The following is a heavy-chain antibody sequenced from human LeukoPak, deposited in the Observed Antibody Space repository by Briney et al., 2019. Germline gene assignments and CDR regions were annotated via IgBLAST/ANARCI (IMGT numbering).Heavy chain of an antibody. J-gene: IGHJ3*02. V-gene: IGHV3-21*01. CDR3: ARGWLTNRGAFDI. D-gene: IGHD5-24*01. CDR1: GFTFSSYS. CDR2: ISSSSSYI. Sequence: PGGSLRLSCAASGFTFSSYSMNWVRQAPGEGLEWVSSISSSSSYIYYADSVKGRFTISRDNAKNSLYLQMNSLRAEDTAVYYCARGWLTNRGAFDIWGQGTMVTVSS.